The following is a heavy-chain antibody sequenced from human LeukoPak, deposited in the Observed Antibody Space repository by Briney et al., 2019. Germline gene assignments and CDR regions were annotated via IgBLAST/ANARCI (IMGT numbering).Heavy chain of an antibody. CDR2: IYPGDSDT. CDR1: GYGFTNYW. D-gene: IGHD2-15*01. CDR3: AKGKGYCSAGSCGIFDY. Sequence: GESLKISCKGSGYGFTNYWIAWLRQMPGKGLEWMGIIYPGDSDTRYSPSLQGQVTISADKSISTAYLQWSSLKASDTAMYYCAKGKGYCSAGSCGIFDYWGQGTLVTVSS. V-gene: IGHV5-51*01. J-gene: IGHJ4*02.